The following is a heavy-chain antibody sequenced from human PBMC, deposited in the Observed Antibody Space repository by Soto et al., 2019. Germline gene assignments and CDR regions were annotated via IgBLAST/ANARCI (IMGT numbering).Heavy chain of an antibody. J-gene: IGHJ6*02. CDR1: GASISSYY. Sequence: TLALTCTVSGASISSYYWSWIRQPPVKGLEWIGCFYYSGITNYNPSIKSRVTISVDTPKNQFSLKLSSVTAADTAVYYCARLDIVVVVAATTRAGTGGMDVWGQGTTVTVSS. D-gene: IGHD2-15*01. CDR3: ARLDIVVVVAATTRAGTGGMDV. V-gene: IGHV4-59*12. CDR2: FYYSGIT.